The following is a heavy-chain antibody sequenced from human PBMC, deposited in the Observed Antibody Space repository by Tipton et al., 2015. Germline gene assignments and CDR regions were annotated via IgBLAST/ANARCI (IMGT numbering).Heavy chain of an antibody. CDR1: GYTFTSYG. V-gene: IGHV1-18*01. Sequence: QLVQSGAEVKKPGASVKVSCKASGYTFTSYGISWVRQAPGQGLEWMGWISAYNGNTNYAQKFHGRVTMTTDTSTTTAYMDLRSLTSDDTAVYYCAAGSDWVYFFDFWGQGTLVTVSS. J-gene: IGHJ4*02. CDR3: AAGSDWVYFFDF. CDR2: ISAYNGNT. D-gene: IGHD3/OR15-3a*01.